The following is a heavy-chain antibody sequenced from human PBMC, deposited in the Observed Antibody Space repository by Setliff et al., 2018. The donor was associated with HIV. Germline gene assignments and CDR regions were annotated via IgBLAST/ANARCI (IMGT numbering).Heavy chain of an antibody. CDR1: GYTFTGYY. CDR2: IVVGSYNT. Sequence: SVKVSCKASGYTFTGYYIHWVRQAPGQGLEWIGWIVVGSYNTNYAQKFQERVTITRDLSTSTAYMELSSLRSEDTAVYYCAAASNRRVRGVNLHYYYYMDVWGKGTTVTVSS. V-gene: IGHV1-58*02. J-gene: IGHJ6*03. CDR3: AAASNRRVRGVNLHYYYYMDV. D-gene: IGHD3-10*01.